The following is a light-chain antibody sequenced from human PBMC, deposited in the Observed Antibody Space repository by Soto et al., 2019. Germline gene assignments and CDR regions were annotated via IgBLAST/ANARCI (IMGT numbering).Light chain of an antibody. CDR2: GNS. CDR3: HSYDSSLSGSV. V-gene: IGLV1-40*01. Sequence: HSVLTQPPSVSGAPGQRVTISCTGSSSNIGAGYDVHWYQHLPGTAPKLLIYGNSNRPSGVPDRFSGSKSGTSASLAITGLQAEDEADYYCHSYDSSLSGSVFGGGTKVTVL. J-gene: IGLJ2*01. CDR1: SSNIGAGYD.